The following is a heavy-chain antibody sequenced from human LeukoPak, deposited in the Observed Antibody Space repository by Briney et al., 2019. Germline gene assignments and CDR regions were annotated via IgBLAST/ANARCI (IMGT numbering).Heavy chain of an antibody. J-gene: IGHJ6*03. V-gene: IGHV4-4*07. D-gene: IGHD3-9*01. Sequence: SETLSLTCTVSGGSISSYSWSWIRQPAGKGLEWIGRIYTSGSTNYNPSLKSRVTMSVDTSKNQFSLKLSSVTAADTAVYYCARETYYDILTGPYYYYYMDVWGKGTTVTISS. CDR2: IYTSGST. CDR3: ARETYYDILTGPYYYYYMDV. CDR1: GGSISSYS.